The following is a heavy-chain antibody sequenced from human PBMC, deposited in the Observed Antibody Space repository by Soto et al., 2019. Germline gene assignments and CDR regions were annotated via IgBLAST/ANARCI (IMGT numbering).Heavy chain of an antibody. V-gene: IGHV1-18*01. CDR1: GYTFTSYV. CDR2: ISAYNGNT. D-gene: IGHD4-4*01. Sequence: GASVKVSCKASGYTFTSYVISWVLQAPGQGLEWMGWISAYNGNTNYAQKLQGRVTMTTDTSTSTAYMELRSLRPDDTAVYYCARPDYSNYGYWFDPWGQGTLVTVSS. J-gene: IGHJ5*02. CDR3: ARPDYSNYGYWFDP.